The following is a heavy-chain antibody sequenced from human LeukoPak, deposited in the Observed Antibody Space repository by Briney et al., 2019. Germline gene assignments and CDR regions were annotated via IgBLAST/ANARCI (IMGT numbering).Heavy chain of an antibody. CDR1: GFTVSTNY. Sequence: PGGSLRLSCVASGFTVSTNYMSWVRQAPGKGLEWVSVIYSGGTTYHADSVKGRLTISRDTSKNTLYLQMNSLRAEDTAVYHCARGGTGFHFDYWGQGTLVTVFS. J-gene: IGHJ4*02. V-gene: IGHV3-53*01. CDR3: ARGGTGFHFDY. CDR2: IYSGGTT. D-gene: IGHD3-10*01.